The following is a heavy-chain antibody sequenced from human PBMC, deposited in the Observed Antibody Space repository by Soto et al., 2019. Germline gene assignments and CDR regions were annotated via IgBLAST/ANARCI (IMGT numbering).Heavy chain of an antibody. CDR1: GFTFINYA. J-gene: IGHJ2*01. CDR3: ARKVVGSTSRPDYWYFDL. V-gene: IGHV3-23*01. Sequence: EVQLLESGGDSVQPGGSVRLSCAGSGFTFINYAMNWVRQAPGKGLEWVSTISGSGDATFFADSVRGRFTFSRDNSKNTVTLQMNSLGVDDTAVYYCARKVVGSTSRPDYWYFDLWGRGTLVTVSS. CDR2: ISGSGDAT. D-gene: IGHD2-21*01.